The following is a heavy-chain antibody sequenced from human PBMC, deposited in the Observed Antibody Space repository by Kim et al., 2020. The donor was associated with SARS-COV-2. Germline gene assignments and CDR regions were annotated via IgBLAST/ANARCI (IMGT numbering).Heavy chain of an antibody. CDR2: T. D-gene: IGHD6-19*01. V-gene: IGHV3-66*01. J-gene: IGHJ4*02. Sequence: TYCADSVKGRFTISSDNSKNTLYLQMNSLRAEDTAVYYCARAGGWLDFVYWGQGTLVTVS. CDR3: ARAGGWLDFVY.